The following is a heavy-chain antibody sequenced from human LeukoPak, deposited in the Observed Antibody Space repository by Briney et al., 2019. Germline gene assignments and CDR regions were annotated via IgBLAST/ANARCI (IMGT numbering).Heavy chain of an antibody. CDR2: INSNGGST. CDR1: GFTFSSYA. J-gene: IGHJ4*02. Sequence: GGSLRLSCAASGFTFSSYAMHWVRQAPGKGLEYVSAINSNGGSTYYANSVKGRFTISRDKSKNTLYLQMGSLRAEDMAVYYCARGGWLQFFDYWGQGTLVTVSS. D-gene: IGHD5-24*01. V-gene: IGHV3-64*01. CDR3: ARGGWLQFFDY.